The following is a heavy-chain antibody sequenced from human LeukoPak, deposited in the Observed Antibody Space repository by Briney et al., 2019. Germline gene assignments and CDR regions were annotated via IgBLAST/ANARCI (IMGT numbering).Heavy chain of an antibody. Sequence: PSETLSLTCAVYGGSFSGYYWSWIRQPPGKGLEWIGYIYYSGSTNYNPSLKSRVTISVDTSKNQFSLKLSSVTAADTAVYYCARRAYYYDSSGYYYSDAFDIWGQGTMVTVSS. CDR3: ARRAYYYDSSGYYYSDAFDI. CDR2: IYYSGST. D-gene: IGHD3-22*01. CDR1: GGSFSGYY. V-gene: IGHV4-59*08. J-gene: IGHJ3*02.